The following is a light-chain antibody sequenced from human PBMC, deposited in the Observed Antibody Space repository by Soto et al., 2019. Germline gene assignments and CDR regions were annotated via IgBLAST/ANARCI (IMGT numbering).Light chain of an antibody. Sequence: DIQMTQSPSTLSASVGDRVTITCRASQSISSWLAWYQQKPGKAPKLLIYKASSLESGVPSRFSGSGSGTEFTLTFSSLQPDDFATYYCQQYNSYSRTFGQGTKVKIK. CDR3: QQYNSYSRT. J-gene: IGKJ1*01. CDR2: KAS. CDR1: QSISSW. V-gene: IGKV1-5*03.